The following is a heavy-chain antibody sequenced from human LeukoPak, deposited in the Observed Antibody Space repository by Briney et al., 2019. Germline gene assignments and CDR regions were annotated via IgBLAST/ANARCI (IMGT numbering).Heavy chain of an antibody. CDR3: AKGLPDSPFDY. D-gene: IGHD2-15*01. J-gene: IGHJ4*02. CDR1: GFTFTSYA. V-gene: IGHV3-23*01. CDR2: ISGTGGST. Sequence: GGSLRLSCAASGFTFTSYAMNWVRQAPGKGLEWVSTISGTGGSTYYADSVKGRFTISRDNSKNTLYLQMNSLRAEDTAVYYCAKGLPDSPFDYWGQGTLVTVSS.